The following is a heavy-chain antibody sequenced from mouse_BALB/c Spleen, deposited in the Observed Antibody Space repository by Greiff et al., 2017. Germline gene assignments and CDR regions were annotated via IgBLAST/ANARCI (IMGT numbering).Heavy chain of an antibody. D-gene: IGHD2-4*01. CDR1: GYTFSSYW. CDR2: ILPGSGST. Sequence: QVQLQQSGAELMKPGASVKISCKATGYTFSSYWIEWVKQRPGHGLEWIGEILPGSGSTNYNEKFKGKATFTADTSSNTAYMQLSSLTSEDSAVYYCARLGDYDVGLAYWGQGTLVTVSA. CDR3: ARLGDYDVGLAY. V-gene: IGHV1-9*01. J-gene: IGHJ3*01.